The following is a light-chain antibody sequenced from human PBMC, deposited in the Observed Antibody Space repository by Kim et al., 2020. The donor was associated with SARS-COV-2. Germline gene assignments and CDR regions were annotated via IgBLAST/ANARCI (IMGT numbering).Light chain of an antibody. V-gene: IGKV3-15*01. CDR3: QQYNHWLTLT. Sequence: VSPGETATLSCRASQSVNSNMAWYQQRPGQAPRLLIYGASNRASGVPARFTGSGSGTEFTLTISRLQSEDFTVYYCQQYNHWLTLTFGQGTKLEI. CDR2: GAS. J-gene: IGKJ2*01. CDR1: QSVNSN.